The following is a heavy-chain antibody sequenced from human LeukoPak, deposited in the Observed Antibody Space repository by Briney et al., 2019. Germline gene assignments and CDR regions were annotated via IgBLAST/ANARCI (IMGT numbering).Heavy chain of an antibody. CDR3: ARDPLWGYCSGGSCYSDAFDI. CDR2: IYTSGST. Sequence: PSQTLSLTCTVSGGSISSGSYYWSWIRQPAGKGLEWIGRIYTSGSTNYNPSLKSRVTISVDTSKNQFSLKLSSVTAADTAVYYCARDPLWGYCSGGSCYSDAFDIWGQGTMVTVSS. V-gene: IGHV4-61*02. J-gene: IGHJ3*02. D-gene: IGHD2-15*01. CDR1: GGSISSGSYY.